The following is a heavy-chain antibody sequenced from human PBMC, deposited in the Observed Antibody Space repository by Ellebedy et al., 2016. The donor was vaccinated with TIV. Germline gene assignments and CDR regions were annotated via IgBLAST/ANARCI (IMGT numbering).Heavy chain of an antibody. CDR2: ISVYTGNT. CDR1: GYKFTGHG. J-gene: IGHJ4*02. CDR3: AREYSGSYYYRHPFDN. Sequence: ASVKVSCKASGYKFTGHGISWVRQAPGQGLEWMGWISVYTGNTNYARKFQDRLTMTTDTATSTAYMELRSLRSDDTAVYYCAREYSGSYYYRHPFDNWGQGTLVTVSS. V-gene: IGHV1-18*04. D-gene: IGHD1-26*01.